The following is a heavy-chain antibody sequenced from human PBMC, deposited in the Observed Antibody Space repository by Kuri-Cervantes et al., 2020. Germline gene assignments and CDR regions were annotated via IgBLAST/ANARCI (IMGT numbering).Heavy chain of an antibody. V-gene: IGHV3-30*01. CDR1: GFTFSSYA. CDR2: ISYDGSNK. Sequence: GESLKISCAASGFTFSSYAMHWVRQAPGKGLEWVAVISYDGSNKYYADSVKGRFTISRDNSKNTLYLQMNSLRAEDTALYYCAKEELCSGGSCYVDYWGQGTLVTVSS. CDR3: AKEELCSGGSCYVDY. J-gene: IGHJ4*02. D-gene: IGHD2-15*01.